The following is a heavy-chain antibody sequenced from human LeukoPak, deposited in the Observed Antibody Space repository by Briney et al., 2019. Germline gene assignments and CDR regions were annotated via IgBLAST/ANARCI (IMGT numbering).Heavy chain of an antibody. CDR2: ISGSGGST. Sequence: GGSLRLSCAASGFTFSSYAMDWVRQAPGKGLEWVSAISGSGGSTYYADSVKGRFTISRDNSKNTLYLQMNSLRAEDTAVYYCAKGDCSGGSCVSRNDYWGQGTLVTVSS. D-gene: IGHD2-15*01. CDR3: AKGDCSGGSCVSRNDY. CDR1: GFTFSSYA. J-gene: IGHJ4*02. V-gene: IGHV3-23*01.